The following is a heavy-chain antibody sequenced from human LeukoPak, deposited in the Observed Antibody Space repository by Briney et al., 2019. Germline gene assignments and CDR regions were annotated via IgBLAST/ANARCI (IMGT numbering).Heavy chain of an antibody. J-gene: IGHJ6*04. CDR2: INHSGST. CDR1: GGSFSGYY. CDR3: ARALLEYCSSTSCRPAHYYYGMDV. D-gene: IGHD2-2*01. Sequence: SETLSLTGAVYGGSFSGYYWSWIRQPPGTGLEWIGEINHSGSTNYNPSLKSRVTISVDTSKNQFSLKLSSVTAADTAVYYCARALLEYCSSTSCRPAHYYYGMDVWGKGTTVTVSS. V-gene: IGHV4-34*01.